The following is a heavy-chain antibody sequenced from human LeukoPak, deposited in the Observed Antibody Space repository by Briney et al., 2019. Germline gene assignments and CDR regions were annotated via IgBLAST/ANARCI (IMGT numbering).Heavy chain of an antibody. D-gene: IGHD3-22*01. CDR2: INHSGRT. Sequence: PSETLSLTCAVYGGSFSGYYWSWIRQPPGKGLGWVGEINHSGRTKYTPSPKIRVTISVDTSKNQFSLKLSSVTAADTAVYYCARTQWGYDSSCYQNWFDPWGQGTLVTVSS. J-gene: IGHJ5*02. V-gene: IGHV4-34*01. CDR3: ARTQWGYDSSCYQNWFDP. CDR1: GGSFSGYY.